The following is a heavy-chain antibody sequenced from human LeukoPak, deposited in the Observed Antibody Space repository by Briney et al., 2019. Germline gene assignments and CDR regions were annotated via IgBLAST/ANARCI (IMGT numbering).Heavy chain of an antibody. V-gene: IGHV3-30*03. J-gene: IGHJ4*02. CDR3: ASLVTPKGSGRY. CDR2: ISYDGSNK. Sequence: PGRSLRLSCAASGFTFSSYGMHWVRQAPGKGLEWVAVISYDGSNKYYADSVKGRFTISRDNSKNTLYLQMNSLRAEDTAVYYCASLVTPKGSGRYWGQGTLVTVSS. CDR1: GFTFSSYG. D-gene: IGHD3-10*01.